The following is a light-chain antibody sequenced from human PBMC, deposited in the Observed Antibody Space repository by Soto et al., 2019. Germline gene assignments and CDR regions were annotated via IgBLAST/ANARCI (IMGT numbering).Light chain of an antibody. CDR1: QSVSSSY. CDR3: QTYGSSPFA. Sequence: EIVLTQSPGTLSLSPGERATLSCRASQSVSSSYLAWYRHKPGQAPRLLISGASSRATGIPDRFSGSGSGTVFTITISRLEPEDFAVYYCQTYGSSPFAFGPGTKVDIK. V-gene: IGKV3-20*01. CDR2: GAS. J-gene: IGKJ3*01.